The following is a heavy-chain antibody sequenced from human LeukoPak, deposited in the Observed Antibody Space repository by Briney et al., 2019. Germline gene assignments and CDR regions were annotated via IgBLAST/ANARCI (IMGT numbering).Heavy chain of an antibody. CDR1: GYTFTSYD. CDR3: ARGPTYYDFWSGFLRYYYMDV. V-gene: IGHV1-8*03. Sequence: WASVKVSCKASGYTFTSYDINWARQATGQGLEWMGWMNPNSGNTGYAQKFQGRVTITRNTSISTAYMELSSLRSEDTAVYYCARGPTYYDFWSGFLRYYYMDVWGKGTTVTVSS. CDR2: MNPNSGNT. D-gene: IGHD3-3*01. J-gene: IGHJ6*03.